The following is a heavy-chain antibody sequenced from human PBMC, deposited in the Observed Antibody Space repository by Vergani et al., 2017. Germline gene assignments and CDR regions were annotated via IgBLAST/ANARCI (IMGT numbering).Heavy chain of an antibody. V-gene: IGHV7-4-1*02. D-gene: IGHD3-10*01. Sequence: EYLVQSGSELKKPGASVKVSCKASQYTFTNYAINWVRQAPGQGLEWMGWINTNTGHPTYAQGFTGRFVFSSDTSVSTTYLQISSLKAEDSAVYYCARGPWGMVRGVRDYWGQGTLVTVSS. J-gene: IGHJ4*02. CDR1: QYTFTNYA. CDR3: ARGPWGMVRGVRDY. CDR2: INTNTGHP.